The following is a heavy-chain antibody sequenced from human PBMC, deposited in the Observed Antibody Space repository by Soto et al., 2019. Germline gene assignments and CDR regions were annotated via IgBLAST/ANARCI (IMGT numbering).Heavy chain of an antibody. CDR2: ISGSGGST. J-gene: IGHJ6*01. CDR1: GFTFSSYA. Sequence: GGSLRLSCAASGFTFSSYAMSWVRQAPGKGLEWVSAISGSGGSTYYADSVKGRFTISRDNSKNTLYLQMNSLRAEDTAVYYCAKVGYFYYASGSYYPYYYGMDVWGHGTTFTVSS. V-gene: IGHV3-23*01. D-gene: IGHD3-10*01. CDR3: AKVGYFYYASGSYYPYYYGMDV.